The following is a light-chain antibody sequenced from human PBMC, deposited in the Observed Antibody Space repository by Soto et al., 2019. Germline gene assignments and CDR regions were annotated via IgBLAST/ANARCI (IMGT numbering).Light chain of an antibody. CDR3: SSYTSSSTPL. CDR1: SSDVGGYNY. V-gene: IGLV2-14*01. CDR2: DVS. J-gene: IGLJ2*01. Sequence: QSALTQPASVSGSPGQSITIPCTGTSSDVGGYNYVSWYQQHPGKAPKLMIYDVSNRPSGVSNRFSGSKSGNTASLTISGLQAEDEADYYCSSYTSSSTPLFGGGTQLTVL.